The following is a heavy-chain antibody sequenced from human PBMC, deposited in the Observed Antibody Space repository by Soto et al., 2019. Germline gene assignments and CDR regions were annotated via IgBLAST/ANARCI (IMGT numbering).Heavy chain of an antibody. V-gene: IGHV4-59*08. CDR2: IYYSGST. J-gene: IGHJ5*02. D-gene: IGHD2-2*01. CDR1: GGSISSYY. Sequence: SETLSLTCTVSGGSISSYYWSWIRQPPGKGLEWIGYIYYSGSTNYNPSLESRVTISVDTSKNQFSLKLSSVTPADTAVYYCARLYLVLGRSSTRASNWFDPWGQGTLVTVSS. CDR3: ARLYLVLGRSSTRASNWFDP.